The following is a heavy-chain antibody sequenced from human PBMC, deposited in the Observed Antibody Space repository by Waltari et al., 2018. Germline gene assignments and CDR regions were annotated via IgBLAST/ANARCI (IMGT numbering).Heavy chain of an antibody. CDR1: GGSISSHS. Sequence: QVQLQESGPGLVKPSETLSLTCTVSGGSISSHSWSWIRQPPGKGLEWIGYIYYSGSTNYNPSLKSRVTISVDTSKNQFSLKLSSVTAADTAVYYCAREFSRWDAFDIWGQGTMVTVSS. CDR2: IYYSGST. D-gene: IGHD3-3*01. V-gene: IGHV4-59*11. CDR3: AREFSRWDAFDI. J-gene: IGHJ3*02.